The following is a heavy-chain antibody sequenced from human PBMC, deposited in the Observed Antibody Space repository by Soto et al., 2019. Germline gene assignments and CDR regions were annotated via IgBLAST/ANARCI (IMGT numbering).Heavy chain of an antibody. V-gene: IGHV1-69*02. CDR2: IIPILVIA. Sequence: QVQLVQSGAEVKKPGSSVKVSCKASGGTFSSYTISWVRQAPGQGLEWMGRIIPILVIANYAQKLQGRVTNTADKSTSTAYMELSSLRSEDTAVYYCAESRVRGGVPFDYWGQGTLVTVSS. CDR3: AESRVRGGVPFDY. J-gene: IGHJ4*02. D-gene: IGHD3-10*01. CDR1: GGTFSSYT.